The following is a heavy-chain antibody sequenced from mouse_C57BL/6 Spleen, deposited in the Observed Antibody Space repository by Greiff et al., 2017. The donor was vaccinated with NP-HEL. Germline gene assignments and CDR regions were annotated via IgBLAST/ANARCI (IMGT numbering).Heavy chain of an antibody. CDR2: INPSTGGT. V-gene: IGHV1-42*01. D-gene: IGHD2-4*01. Sequence: VQLQQSGPELVKPGASVKISCKASGYSFTGYYMNWVKQSPEKSLEWIGEINPSTGGTTYNQKFKAKATLTVDKSSSTAYMQLKSLTSEDSAVYYCARWGGDYDREDAMDYWGQGTSVTVSS. CDR3: ARWGGDYDREDAMDY. J-gene: IGHJ4*01. CDR1: GYSFTGYY.